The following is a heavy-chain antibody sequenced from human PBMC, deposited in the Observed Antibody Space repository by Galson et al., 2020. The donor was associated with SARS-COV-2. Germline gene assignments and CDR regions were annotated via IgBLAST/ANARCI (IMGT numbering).Heavy chain of an antibody. CDR3: ARGQGHYYYYYMDV. V-gene: IGHV3-7*04. CDR2: IKQDGSEK. J-gene: IGHJ6*03. CDR1: GFTFSSYW. Sequence: WGSLRLSCAASGFTFSSYWMSWVRQAPGKGLEWVANIKQDGSEKYYVDSVKGRFTISRDNAKNSLYLQMNSLRAEDTAVYYCARGQGHYYYYYMDVWGKGTTVTVSS.